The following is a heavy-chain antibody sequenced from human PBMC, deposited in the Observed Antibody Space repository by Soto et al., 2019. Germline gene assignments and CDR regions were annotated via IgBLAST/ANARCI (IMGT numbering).Heavy chain of an antibody. CDR2: IGASGDNA. CDR3: AKFFVAGTRGYFDS. D-gene: IGHD6-19*01. CDR1: GFIFSSYA. J-gene: IGHJ4*02. Sequence: GGSLRLSCTASGFIFSSYAMSWVRQAPGKGLEWVSAIGASGDNAYYADSVKGRFTISRDRSKSLYLQMKSLRAEDTAIYYRAKFFVAGTRGYFDSWGQGTLVTVSS. V-gene: IGHV3-23*01.